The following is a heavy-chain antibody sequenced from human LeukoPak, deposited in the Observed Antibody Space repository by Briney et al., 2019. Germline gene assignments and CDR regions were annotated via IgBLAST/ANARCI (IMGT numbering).Heavy chain of an antibody. Sequence: GGSLRLSCAASGFTFSSYGMSWVRQAPGKGLEWVSAISGSGGSTYYADSVKGRFTISRDNSKNTLYLQMNSLRAEDTAVYYCAKGGGLSDYFDYWGQGTLVTVSS. CDR3: AKGGGLSDYFDY. CDR2: ISGSGGST. J-gene: IGHJ4*02. D-gene: IGHD3-16*01. V-gene: IGHV3-23*01. CDR1: GFTFSSYG.